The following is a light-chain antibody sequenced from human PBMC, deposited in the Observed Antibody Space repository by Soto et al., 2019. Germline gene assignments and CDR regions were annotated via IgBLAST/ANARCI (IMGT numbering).Light chain of an antibody. CDR1: QSVGSY. CDR3: QQRSNWPSLT. CDR2: DAS. Sequence: EIVLRQSPATLSLSPGERATVSCRASQSVGSYLAWYQHKPGQAPRLLISDASNRATGIPARFSGSGSETDFTLTISSLEPEDSAVYYCQQRSNWPSLTFGGGTKVDIK. V-gene: IGKV3-11*01. J-gene: IGKJ4*01.